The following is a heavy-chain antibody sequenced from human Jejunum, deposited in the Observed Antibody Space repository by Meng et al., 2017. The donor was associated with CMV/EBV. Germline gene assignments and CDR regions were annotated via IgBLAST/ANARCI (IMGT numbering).Heavy chain of an antibody. J-gene: IGHJ4*01. CDR1: TNWG. CDR3: AKGASGVPVARPLFDYIDV. CDR2: ISAYKDSA. D-gene: IGHD2-2*02. Sequence: TNWGSSWIRQAPGRVLECMGSISAYKDSANLARRLHIRIAMSTDTATSTTYREMGGVRAVYTAVYCCAKGASGVPVARPLFDYIDVWGQGTLVTVSS. V-gene: IGHV1-18*01.